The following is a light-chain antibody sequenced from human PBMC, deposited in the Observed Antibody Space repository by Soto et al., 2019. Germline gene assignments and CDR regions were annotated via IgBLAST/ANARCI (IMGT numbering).Light chain of an antibody. J-gene: IGKJ4*01. CDR1: QSVSSSY. CDR2: GAS. CDR3: QQYGDWPLT. Sequence: EIVLTQSPGTLSLSPGERATLSCRASQSVSSSYLAWYQQKPGQAPRLLIYGASGRATGIPDRFSGSGSGTDFTLTISRLEPEDFAVYYCQQYGDWPLTFGGGAKVEIE. V-gene: IGKV3-20*01.